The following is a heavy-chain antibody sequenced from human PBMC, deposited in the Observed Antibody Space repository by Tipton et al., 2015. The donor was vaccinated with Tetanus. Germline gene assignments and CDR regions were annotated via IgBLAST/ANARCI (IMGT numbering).Heavy chain of an antibody. CDR1: GDSISSGTYY. D-gene: IGHD6-13*01. V-gene: IGHV4-31*03. CDR2: IYYSGST. Sequence: TLSLTCTVSGDSISSGTYYWSWIRQHPGKGLEWIGYIYYSGSTYYNPSLKSRVTISVDTSKNQFSLKLSSVTAADTAVYYCARVVGAAAGTKVDYWGQGTLVTVSS. CDR3: ARVVGAAAGTKVDY. J-gene: IGHJ4*02.